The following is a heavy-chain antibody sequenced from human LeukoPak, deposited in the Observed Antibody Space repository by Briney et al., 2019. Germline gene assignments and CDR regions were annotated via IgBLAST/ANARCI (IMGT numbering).Heavy chain of an antibody. D-gene: IGHD2-15*01. CDR3: AKDIVVVVAATSDY. Sequence: GGSLRLSCAASGFTFNIYSMDWVRQAPGKGLEWVSAISGSGGSTYYADSVKGRFTISRDNSKNTLYLQMNSLRAEDTAVYYCAKDIVVVVAATSDYWGQGTLVTVSS. CDR2: ISGSGGST. J-gene: IGHJ4*02. CDR1: GFTFNIYS. V-gene: IGHV3-23*01.